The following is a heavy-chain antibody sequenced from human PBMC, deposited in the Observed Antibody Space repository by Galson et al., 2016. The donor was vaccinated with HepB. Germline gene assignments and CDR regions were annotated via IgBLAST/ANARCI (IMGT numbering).Heavy chain of an antibody. CDR1: GGSISSYY. CDR2: IYYSGST. CDR3: ARSLLGYCSSTRCHGAWFDP. J-gene: IGHJ5*02. Sequence: LSLTCTVSGGSISSYYWSWIRQPPGKGLEWIGYIYYSGSTNYNPSLKSRVTISVDTSKNQFSLKLSSVTAADTAVYYCARSLLGYCSSTRCHGAWFDPWGQGTLVTVSS. V-gene: IGHV4-59*01. D-gene: IGHD2-2*01.